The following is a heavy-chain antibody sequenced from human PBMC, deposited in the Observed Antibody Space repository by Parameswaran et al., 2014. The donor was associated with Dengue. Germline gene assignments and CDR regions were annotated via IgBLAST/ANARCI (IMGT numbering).Heavy chain of an antibody. CDR3: AGAYYYDSSGYSRYYYGMDV. CDR2: ISSSSSYI. D-gene: IGHD3-22*01. Sequence: KWIRQPPGKGLEWVSSISSSSSYIYYADSVKGRFTISRDNAKNSLYLQMNSLRAEDTAVYYCAGAYYYDSSGYSRYYYGMDVWGQGTTVTVSS. J-gene: IGHJ6*02. V-gene: IGHV3-21*01.